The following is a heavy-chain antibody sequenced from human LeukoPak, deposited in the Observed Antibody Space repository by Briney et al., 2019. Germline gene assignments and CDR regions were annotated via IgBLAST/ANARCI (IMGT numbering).Heavy chain of an antibody. CDR1: GYTFTSYG. Sequence: GASVKVSCKASGYTFTSYGINWVRQATGQGLEWMGWMNPNSGNTGYAQKFQGRVTMTRNTSISTAYMELSSLRSEDTAVYYCARGWGDNYGMDVWGQGTTVTVSS. CDR3: ARGWGDNYGMDV. CDR2: MNPNSGNT. D-gene: IGHD7-27*01. J-gene: IGHJ6*02. V-gene: IGHV1-8*02.